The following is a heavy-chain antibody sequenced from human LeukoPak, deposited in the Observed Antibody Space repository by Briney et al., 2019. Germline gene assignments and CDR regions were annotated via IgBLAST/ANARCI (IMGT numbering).Heavy chain of an antibody. CDR2: IIPIFGTA. CDR1: GGTFSSYA. Sequence: SVKVSCKASGGTFSSYAISWVRQAPGQGLEWMGGIIPIFGTANYAQKFQGRVTITADESTSTAYMELSSLRSEDTAVYYCARGKDYGDAGNFDYWGQGTLVTVSS. CDR3: ARGKDYGDAGNFDY. J-gene: IGHJ4*02. D-gene: IGHD4-17*01. V-gene: IGHV1-69*13.